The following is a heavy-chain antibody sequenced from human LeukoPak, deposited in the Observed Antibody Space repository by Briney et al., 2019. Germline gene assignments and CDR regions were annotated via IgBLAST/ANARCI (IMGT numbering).Heavy chain of an antibody. CDR2: IYYSGST. V-gene: IGHV4-39*07. J-gene: IGHJ5*02. CDR1: GGSISSSSYY. Sequence: SETLSLTCTVSGGSISSSSYYWGWIRQPPGKGLEWIGSIYYSGSTNYNPSLKSRVTITVDTSKNQFSLKLSSVTAADTAVYYCASLSEYCSHGSCYLGWFDPWGQGTLVTVSS. CDR3: ASLSEYCSHGSCYLGWFDP. D-gene: IGHD2-15*01.